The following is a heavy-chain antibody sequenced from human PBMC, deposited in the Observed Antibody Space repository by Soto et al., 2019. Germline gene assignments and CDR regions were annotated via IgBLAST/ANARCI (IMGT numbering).Heavy chain of an antibody. V-gene: IGHV3-23*01. Sequence: GGSLRLSCAASGFTFSSYAMSWVRQAPGKGLEWVSAISGSGGSTYYADSVKGRFTISRDNSKNTLYLQMNSLRAEDTAVYYCVRKLGGYYPFDNWGHGALVTVSS. CDR2: ISGSGGST. J-gene: IGHJ4*01. D-gene: IGHD3-22*01. CDR3: VRKLGGYYPFDN. CDR1: GFTFSSYA.